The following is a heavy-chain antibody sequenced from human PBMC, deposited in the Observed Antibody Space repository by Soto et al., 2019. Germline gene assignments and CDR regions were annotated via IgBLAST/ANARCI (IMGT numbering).Heavy chain of an antibody. J-gene: IGHJ3*02. CDR2: ISAYNGNT. D-gene: IGHD3-22*01. CDR1: GYTFTSYG. Sequence: QVQLAQSGAEVKKPGASVKVSCKASGYTFTSYGISWVRQAPGQGLEWMGWISAYNGNTNYAQKLQGRVTMTTDTSTSTAYMELRSLRSDDTAVYYCARDSSGYYFLVDAFDIWGQGTMVTVSS. CDR3: ARDSSGYYFLVDAFDI. V-gene: IGHV1-18*04.